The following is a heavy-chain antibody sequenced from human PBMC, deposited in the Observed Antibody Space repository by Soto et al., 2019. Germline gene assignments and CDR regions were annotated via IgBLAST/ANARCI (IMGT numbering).Heavy chain of an antibody. CDR2: INHSGST. CDR1: GGSFSGYY. J-gene: IGHJ4*02. Sequence: PSETLSLTCAVYGGSFSGYYWSWIRQPPGKGLEWIGEINHSGSTNYNPSLKSRVTISVDTSKNQFSLKLSSVTAADTAVYYCARAPQTPFDHWGQGTPVTVSS. CDR3: ARAPQTPFDH. V-gene: IGHV4-34*01.